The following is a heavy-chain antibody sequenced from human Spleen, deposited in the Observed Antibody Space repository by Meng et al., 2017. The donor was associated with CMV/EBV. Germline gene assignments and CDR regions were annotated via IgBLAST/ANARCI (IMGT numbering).Heavy chain of an antibody. CDR3: ARVDWNY. V-gene: IGHV4-38-2*02. Sequence: GSLSLTCTVSGYSISSGYYWGWIRQPPGKGLEWIGSIYHSGSTYYNPSLKSRVTISVDTSKNQFSLKLSSVTAADTAVYYCARVDWNYWGQGTLVTVSS. CDR2: IYHSGST. D-gene: IGHD3/OR15-3a*01. J-gene: IGHJ4*02. CDR1: GYSISSGYY.